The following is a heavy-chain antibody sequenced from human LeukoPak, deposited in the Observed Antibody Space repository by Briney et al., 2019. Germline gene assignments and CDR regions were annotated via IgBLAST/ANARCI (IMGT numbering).Heavy chain of an antibody. CDR1: AESFSGYY. J-gene: IGHJ4*02. CDR2: INHSGGTT. Sequence: PSETLSLTCAVYAESFSGYYWNWIRQPPGKGLEWIGEINHSGGTTNYNPSLKSRVTMSVDMSKNQFSLKLSSVTAADTAVYYCARKSGYARDYWGQGTLVTVSS. V-gene: IGHV4-34*01. D-gene: IGHD5-12*01. CDR3: ARKSGYARDY.